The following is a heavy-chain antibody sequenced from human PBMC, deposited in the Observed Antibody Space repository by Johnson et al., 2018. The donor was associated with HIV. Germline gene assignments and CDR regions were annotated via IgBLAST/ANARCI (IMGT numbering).Heavy chain of an antibody. D-gene: IGHD3-10*01. V-gene: IGHV3-7*03. J-gene: IGHJ3*02. CDR1: GFTFSYYW. Sequence: EVQLVESGGGLVQPGGSLRLSCAASGFTFSYYWMSWVRQAPGKGLEWVANIKQDGSEKYYVDSVKGRFTISRDNAKNSLYLQMNSLRAEDTAVYYCTTMSSLWFGDLHFFGDGFEIWGQGTLVTVSS. CDR2: IKQDGSEK. CDR3: TTMSSLWFGDLHFFGDGFEI.